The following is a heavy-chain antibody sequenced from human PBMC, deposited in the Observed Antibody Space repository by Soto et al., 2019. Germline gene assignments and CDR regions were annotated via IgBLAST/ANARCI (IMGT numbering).Heavy chain of an antibody. Sequence: QVQLVQSGAEVKKPGASVKVSCKASGYTFTSYYMHWVRQAPGQGLEWMGIINPSGGSTSYAQKFQGRVTMTRDTSTSTVYMELSSLRSEVTAVYYCARASWSPVAGTLYYFDYWGQGTLVTVSS. CDR2: INPSGGST. D-gene: IGHD6-19*01. CDR1: GYTFTSYY. J-gene: IGHJ4*02. V-gene: IGHV1-46*01. CDR3: ARASWSPVAGTLYYFDY.